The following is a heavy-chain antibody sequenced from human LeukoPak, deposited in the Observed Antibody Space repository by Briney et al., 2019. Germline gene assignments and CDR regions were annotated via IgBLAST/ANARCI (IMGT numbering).Heavy chain of an antibody. D-gene: IGHD3-22*01. CDR2: GSYTGNT. V-gene: IGHV4-39*07. CDR3: VRESRSSGYLTD. Sequence: SETLSLTCSVSGGSIAVNHYYWGWIRQPPGKGLEWIGSGSYTGNTYSNPSLRSRVTISVNTSKNEFSLKMSSVTAADTAVYYCVRESRSSGYLTDWGQGTLVTVSS. J-gene: IGHJ4*02. CDR1: GGSIAVNHYY.